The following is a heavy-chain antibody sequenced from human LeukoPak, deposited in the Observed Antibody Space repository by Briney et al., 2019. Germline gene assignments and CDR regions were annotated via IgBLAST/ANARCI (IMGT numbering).Heavy chain of an antibody. J-gene: IGHJ4*02. CDR2: IYYSGST. D-gene: IGHD4-17*01. CDR3: AREADRYYGDYGY. V-gene: IGHV4-39*07. CDR1: GGSISSSSYY. Sequence: PSETLSLTCTVSGGSISSSSYYWGCIRQPPGKGLEWIGSIYYSGSTYYNPSLKSRVTISVDTSKNQFSLKLSSVTAADTAVYYCAREADRYYGDYGYWGQGTLVTVSS.